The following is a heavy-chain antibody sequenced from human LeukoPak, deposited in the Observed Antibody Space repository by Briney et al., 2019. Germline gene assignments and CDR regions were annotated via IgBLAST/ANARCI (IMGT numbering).Heavy chain of an antibody. CDR3: ARDWGYTLDY. V-gene: IGHV3-48*01. CDR2: ISSSNSAT. CDR1: GFTFSSYS. Sequence: GGSLRLSCAASGFTFSSYSMNWVRQAPGKGLEWVSYISSSNSATYYADSVRGRFTISRDNAKNSLSLQMNSLRAEDTAVYYCARDWGYTLDYWGQGTLVTVSS. J-gene: IGHJ4*02. D-gene: IGHD5-24*01.